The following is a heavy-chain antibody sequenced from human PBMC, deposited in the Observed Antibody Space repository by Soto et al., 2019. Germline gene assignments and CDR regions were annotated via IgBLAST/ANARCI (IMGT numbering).Heavy chain of an antibody. J-gene: IGHJ5*02. CDR1: GWSFSGYY. D-gene: IGHD3-10*01. CDR3: ARGNQYYYGSGSYYNNWFDP. CDR2: INHSGST. Sequence: PSETLSLPGAVYGWSFSGYYWSWIRQPPGKGLEWIGEINHSGSTNYNPSLKSRVTISVDTSKNQFSLKLSSVTAADTAVYYCARGNQYYYGSGSYYNNWFDPWGQGTLVTVSS. V-gene: IGHV4-34*01.